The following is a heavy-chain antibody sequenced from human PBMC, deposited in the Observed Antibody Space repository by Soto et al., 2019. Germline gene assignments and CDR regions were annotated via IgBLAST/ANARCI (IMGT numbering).Heavy chain of an antibody. Sequence: SETLSLTCAVSGGSISSGGYSWSWIRQPPGKGLEWIGYIYHSGSTYYNPSLKSRVTISVDRSKNQFSLKLRSVTAADTAVYYCARGVVGSSCWDVDYWGQGTLVTVSS. CDR1: GGSISSGGYS. J-gene: IGHJ4*02. CDR3: ARGVVGSSCWDVDY. V-gene: IGHV4-30-2*01. CDR2: IYHSGST. D-gene: IGHD6-13*01.